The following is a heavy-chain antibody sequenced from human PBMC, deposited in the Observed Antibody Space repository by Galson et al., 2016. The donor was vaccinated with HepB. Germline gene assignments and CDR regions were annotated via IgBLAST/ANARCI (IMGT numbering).Heavy chain of an antibody. V-gene: IGHV1-24*01. D-gene: IGHD3-10*01. CDR3: AAMVRGSIIPYFDY. Sequence: SVKVSCKVSGYTLTELSMHWVRQAPGKGLEWMGGFDPEDGETIYAQKFQGRVTMTEDTSTDTAYMELRSQDKAVYYCAAMVRGSIIPYFDYWGQGTLVTVSS. CDR2: FDPEDGET. CDR1: GYTLTELS. J-gene: IGHJ4*02.